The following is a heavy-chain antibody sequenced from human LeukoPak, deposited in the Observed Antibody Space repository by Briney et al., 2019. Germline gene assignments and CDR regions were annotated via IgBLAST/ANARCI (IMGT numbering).Heavy chain of an antibody. D-gene: IGHD4-17*01. J-gene: IGHJ3*02. CDR1: GFTVSSNY. V-gene: IGHV3-66*01. CDR3: ARDSDYGVGAFDI. Sequence: GGSLRLSCVASGFTVSSNYMSWVRQAPGKGLEWVSVIYSGGSTYYADFVKGRFTISRDNSKNTLYLQMNSLRAEDTAVYYCARDSDYGVGAFDIWGQGTMVTVSS. CDR2: IYSGGST.